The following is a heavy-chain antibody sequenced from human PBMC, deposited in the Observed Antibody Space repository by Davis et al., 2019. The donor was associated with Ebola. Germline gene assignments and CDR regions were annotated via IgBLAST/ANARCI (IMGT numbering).Heavy chain of an antibody. J-gene: IGHJ5*02. CDR1: GFTFSSYA. CDR3: ARDGLGSLVDWLFGWFDP. D-gene: IGHD3-9*01. CDR2: ISYDGSNK. Sequence: GESLKISCAASGFTFSSYAMHWVRQALGKGLEWVAVISYDGSNKYYADSVKGRFTISRDNSKNTLYLKMNSLRAEDTAVYYCARDGLGSLVDWLFGWFDPWGQGTLVTVSS. V-gene: IGHV3-30*04.